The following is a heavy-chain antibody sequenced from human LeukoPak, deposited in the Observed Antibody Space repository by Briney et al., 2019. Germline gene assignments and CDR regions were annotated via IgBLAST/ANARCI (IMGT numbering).Heavy chain of an antibody. V-gene: IGHV3-33*01. D-gene: IGHD2-2*01. J-gene: IGHJ4*02. CDR3: ARDSTMGVVPAAKTFDY. CDR2: ILYDGSNK. CDR1: GFTFXSYG. Sequence: RLSCAXSGFTFXSYGMHWVRRAPGKGLEWVAVILYDGSNKYYADSVKGRFTISRDNSKNTLYLQMNSLRAEDTAVYYCARDSTMGVVPAAKTFDYWGQGTLVTVSS.